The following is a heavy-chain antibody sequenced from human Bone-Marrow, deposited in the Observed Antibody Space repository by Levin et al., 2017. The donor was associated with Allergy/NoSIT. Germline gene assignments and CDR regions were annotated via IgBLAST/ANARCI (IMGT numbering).Heavy chain of an antibody. Sequence: LRLSCTVSGGSITSGDYYWTWIRQPPGRGLEWIGYIYYSGNTDYNPSLKSRVVTSVDTSKNQFFLRLTSVTAADTAVYYCARELSGVLGVWGQGTTVTVSS. J-gene: IGHJ6*02. CDR3: ARELSGVLGV. D-gene: IGHD3-10*02. V-gene: IGHV4-30-4*01. CDR1: GGSITSGDYY. CDR2: IYYSGNT.